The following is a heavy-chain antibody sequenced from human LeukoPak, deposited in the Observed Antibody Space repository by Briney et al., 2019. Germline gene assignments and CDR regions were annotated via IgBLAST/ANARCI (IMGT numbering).Heavy chain of an antibody. V-gene: IGHV3-23*01. D-gene: IGHD4-17*01. J-gene: IGHJ4*02. Sequence: GGSLRLSCEASGFTLVDFTMSWVRQAPGKGLEWVSGIEGRSGTIYYADSMKGRFTISRDSSKNTLYLHMNSLRAEDTALYYCLRDSPVWGQGTLVTVSS. CDR2: IEGRSGTI. CDR3: LRDSPV. CDR1: GFTLVDFT.